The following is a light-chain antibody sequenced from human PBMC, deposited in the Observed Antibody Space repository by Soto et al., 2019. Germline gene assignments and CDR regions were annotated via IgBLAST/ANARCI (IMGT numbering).Light chain of an antibody. CDR3: ATWDDSLNGFEV. J-gene: IGLJ3*02. Sequence: QPVLTQPPSVSAAPRQRVTISCSGSRSNIGNNAVNWYQQVPGKAPKLLIYYDDLLPSGVSDRFSGSKSGTSASLAISGLQPEDEADYYCATWDDSLNGFEVFGGGTKLTVL. CDR2: YDD. V-gene: IGLV1-36*01. CDR1: RSNIGNNA.